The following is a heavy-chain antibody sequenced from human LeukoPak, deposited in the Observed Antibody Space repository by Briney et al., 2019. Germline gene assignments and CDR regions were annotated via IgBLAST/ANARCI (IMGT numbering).Heavy chain of an antibody. V-gene: IGHV1-18*01. Sequence: ASLKVSCKTSGYTLTSFGISWVRQAPGQGLEWMGWISGFNGDTKFAQNFQGRVTVTTDTSTGAAYMELMSLRSDDTAVYYCARDGQRRDGYNFVDYWGQGTLVTVSS. J-gene: IGHJ4*02. CDR2: ISGFNGDT. CDR3: ARDGQRRDGYNFVDY. D-gene: IGHD5-24*01. CDR1: GYTLTSFG.